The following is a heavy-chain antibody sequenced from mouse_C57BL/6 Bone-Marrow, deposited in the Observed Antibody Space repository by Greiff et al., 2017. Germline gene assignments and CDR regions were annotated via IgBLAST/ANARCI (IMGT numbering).Heavy chain of an antibody. J-gene: IGHJ2*01. D-gene: IGHD1-1*01. V-gene: IGHV5-17*01. CDR3: ARTSLRGPFDY. CDR2: ISSGSSTI. Sequence: EVMLVESGGGLVKPGGSLKLSCAASGFTFSDYGMHWVRQAPEKGLVWVAYISSGSSTIYYADTVKGRFTISRDNSKNTLFLQITSLRSEDTAMYYCARTSLRGPFDYWCQGTTLTVSS. CDR1: GFTFSDYG.